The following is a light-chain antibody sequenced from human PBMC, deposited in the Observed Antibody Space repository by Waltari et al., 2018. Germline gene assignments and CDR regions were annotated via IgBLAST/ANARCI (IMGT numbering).Light chain of an antibody. J-gene: IGLJ1*01. CDR2: LDR. CDR1: NIGTYS. CDR3: HVWHPHVDPGV. V-gene: IGLV3-21*04. Sequence: SYVVTQPPSVSVAPGETATITCGGDNIGTYSVHWYQQKAGQAPVLVIFLDRDRPSGIPDRFSGSNSGNTATLTISRVEAGDEARYYCHVWHPHVDPGVFGTGTEVTVL.